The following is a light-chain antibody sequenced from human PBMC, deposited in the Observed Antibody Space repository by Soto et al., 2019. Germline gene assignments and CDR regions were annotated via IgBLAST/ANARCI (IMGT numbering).Light chain of an antibody. CDR2: GNS. CDR3: QSYDSSLSGSV. V-gene: IGLV1-40*01. CDR1: SSNIGAGYD. J-gene: IGLJ3*02. Sequence: QSVLTQPPSVSGAPGQRVTISCTGSSSNIGAGYDVHWYQQLPGTAPKLLIYGNSNRPSGVPDRFSGSKSGTSASLAITGLQAEDXADYYCQSYDSSLSGSVFGGGTK.